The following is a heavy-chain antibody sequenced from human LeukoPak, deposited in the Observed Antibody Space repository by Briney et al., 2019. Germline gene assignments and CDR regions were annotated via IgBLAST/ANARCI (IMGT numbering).Heavy chain of an antibody. CDR2: IYYSGST. D-gene: IGHD3-3*01. V-gene: IGHV4-39*07. CDR1: SSYG. Sequence: SSYGMHWVRQPPGKGLEWIGSIYYSGSTYYNPSLKSRVTISVDTSKNQFSLKLSSVTAADTAVYYCAREDIITIFGVVQYYMDVWGKGTTVTVSS. J-gene: IGHJ6*03. CDR3: AREDIITIFGVVQYYMDV.